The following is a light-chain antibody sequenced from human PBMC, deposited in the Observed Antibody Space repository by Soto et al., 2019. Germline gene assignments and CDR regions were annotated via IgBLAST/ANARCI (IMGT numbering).Light chain of an antibody. V-gene: IGKV1-39*01. Sequence: DIQMTQSPSSLSASVGDRVTITCRASQSISSYLNWYQHKPGKAPKLLIYAASSLQSGVPSRFSGSGSGTYFTLTSSILQPEDFAIYYCQQSYNTPYTFGQGTNLEIK. J-gene: IGKJ2*01. CDR2: AAS. CDR1: QSISSY. CDR3: QQSYNTPYT.